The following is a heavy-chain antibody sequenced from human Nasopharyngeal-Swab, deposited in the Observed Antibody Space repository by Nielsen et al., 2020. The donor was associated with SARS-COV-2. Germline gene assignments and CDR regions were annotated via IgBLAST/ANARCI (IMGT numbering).Heavy chain of an antibody. CDR3: ARGLAAAWYGIDYFDY. CDR1: GRSISSFY. V-gene: IGHV4-59*13. Sequence: SETLSLTYTISGRSISSFYWSWIRQPPGKGLEWIGYVYYSGSPSYNPSLKSRVTISVDTSKNQFSLKLTSVTAADTAVYYCARGLAAAWYGIDYFDYWGQGTLVTVSS. J-gene: IGHJ4*02. CDR2: VYYSGSP. D-gene: IGHD6-13*01.